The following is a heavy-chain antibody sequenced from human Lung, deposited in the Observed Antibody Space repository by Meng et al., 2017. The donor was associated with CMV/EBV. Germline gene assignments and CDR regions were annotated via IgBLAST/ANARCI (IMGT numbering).Heavy chain of an antibody. CDR2: IHSSGYT. D-gene: IGHD3-22*01. J-gene: IGHJ4*02. V-gene: IGHV4-39*07. CDR3: ARDYKFDTRPFDY. CDR1: GDSVSSSDYH. Sequence: SETLSLTCSVSGDSVSSSDYHWAWIRQPPGKGLECIGSIHSSGYTYSNPSLKSRVAFSLDTSKNQFCLKLSSVTAADTAVYYCARDYKFDTRPFDYWGQGTLVTVSS.